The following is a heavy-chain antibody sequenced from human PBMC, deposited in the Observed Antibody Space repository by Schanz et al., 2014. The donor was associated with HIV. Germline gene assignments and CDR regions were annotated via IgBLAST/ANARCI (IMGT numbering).Heavy chain of an antibody. V-gene: IGHV3-33*01. J-gene: IGHJ6*02. Sequence: QVQLVESGGGVVQPGRSLRLSCAASGFIFSSYGMYWVRQAPGKGLEWAAVLRYDGSNKYYADSVKGRFTISRDDSKNTLYLQMNSLRVEDTAVYYCARDDCSGGSCYSNYYYGMDVWGQGTTVTVSS. CDR2: LRYDGSNK. CDR1: GFIFSSYG. CDR3: ARDDCSGGSCYSNYYYGMDV. D-gene: IGHD2-15*01.